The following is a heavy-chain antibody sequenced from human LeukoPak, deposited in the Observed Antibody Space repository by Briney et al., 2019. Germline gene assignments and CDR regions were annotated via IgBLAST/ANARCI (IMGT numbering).Heavy chain of an antibody. CDR2: ISSSGSTI. J-gene: IGHJ6*03. CDR3: AKNGDRGAYCSGGSCYPYFYYYMDV. V-gene: IGHV3-11*01. Sequence: GGSLRLSCAASGFTFSDYYMSWIRQAPGKGLEWVSYISSSGSTIYYADSVKGRFTISRDNSKNTLYLQMNSLRAEDTAIYYCAKNGDRGAYCSGGSCYPYFYYYMDVWGKGTTVTISS. D-gene: IGHD2-15*01. CDR1: GFTFSDYY.